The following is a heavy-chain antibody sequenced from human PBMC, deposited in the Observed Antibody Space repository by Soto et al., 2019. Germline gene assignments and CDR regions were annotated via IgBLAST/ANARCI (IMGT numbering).Heavy chain of an antibody. CDR2: IIPIFGIE. V-gene: IGHV1-69*17. CDR3: AYHTMVRGVIISDSYYGMDV. Sequence: QVQLVQSGAEVKEPGSSVKVSCKATGDLFDNYAFNWVRQAPGQGLEWMGGIIPIFGIENYAQKFQGRVTITADTSTSTAYMELSSLRSEDTALYYCAYHTMVRGVIISDSYYGMDVWGQGTTVTVSS. J-gene: IGHJ6*02. CDR1: GDLFDNYA. D-gene: IGHD3-10*01.